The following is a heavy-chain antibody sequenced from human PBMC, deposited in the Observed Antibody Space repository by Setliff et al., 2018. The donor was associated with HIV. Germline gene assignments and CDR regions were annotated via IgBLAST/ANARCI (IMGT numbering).Heavy chain of an antibody. J-gene: IGHJ5*02. CDR1: GYSISSGYY. D-gene: IGHD2-21*01. Sequence: SETLSLTCVVSGYSISSGYYWGWIRQPPGTGLEWIGSFYHSTTYYNPSLKSRVTISVDTSKNQFSLKLISVTAADTAVYYCARYGGNSVWFDPWGQGTLVTVSS. CDR2: FYHSTT. CDR3: ARYGGNSVWFDP. V-gene: IGHV4-38-2*01.